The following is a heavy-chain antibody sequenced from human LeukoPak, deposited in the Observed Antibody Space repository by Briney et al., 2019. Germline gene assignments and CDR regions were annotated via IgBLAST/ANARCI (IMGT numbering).Heavy chain of an antibody. D-gene: IGHD6-19*01. CDR3: ARDTGPEVAGTFFDY. CDR1: GFTVSSNY. V-gene: IGHV3-53*01. J-gene: IGHJ4*02. CDR2: IYSGGST. Sequence: GGSLRLSCAASGFTVSSNYMSWVRQAPGKGLEWVSVIYSGGSTYYADSVKGRFTISRDNSKNTLYLQMNSLRAEDTAVYYCARDTGPEVAGTFFDYWGQGTLVTVSS.